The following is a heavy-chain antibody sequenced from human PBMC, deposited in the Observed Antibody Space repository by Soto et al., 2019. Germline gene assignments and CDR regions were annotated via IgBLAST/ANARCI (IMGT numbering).Heavy chain of an antibody. CDR3: AKEGMEWLTPWYYFDY. V-gene: IGHV3-30*18. CDR2: ISYDGSNK. Sequence: GGTLRLSCAASGFTFSSYGMHWVRQAPGKGLEWVAVISYDGSNKYYADSVKGRFTISRDNSKNTLYLQMNSLRAEDTAVYYCAKEGMEWLTPWYYFDYWGQGALVTVSS. D-gene: IGHD3-3*01. CDR1: GFTFSSYG. J-gene: IGHJ4*02.